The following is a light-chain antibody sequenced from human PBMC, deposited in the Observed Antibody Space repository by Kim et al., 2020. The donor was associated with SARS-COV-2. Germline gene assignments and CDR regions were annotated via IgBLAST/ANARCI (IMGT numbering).Light chain of an antibody. V-gene: IGLV3-19*01. CDR3: NSRDSSGNHLV. Sequence: SSELTQDPAVSVALGQTVRLTCQGDSLRNYYATWYQQRPGQAPVLVLYGKYNRPSGIPDRFSGSTSGNTASLTITGAQAEDEADYYCNSRDSSGNHLVFGGGTQLTVL. CDR2: GKY. CDR1: SLRNYY. J-gene: IGLJ3*02.